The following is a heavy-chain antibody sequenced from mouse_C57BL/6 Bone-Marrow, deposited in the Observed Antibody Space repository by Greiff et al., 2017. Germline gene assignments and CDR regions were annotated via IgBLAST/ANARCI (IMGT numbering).Heavy chain of an antibody. D-gene: IGHD1-1*01. CDR2: FYPGSGSI. CDR3: ARHEANYYGSSQGYFDV. CDR1: GYTFTEYT. V-gene: IGHV1-62-2*01. J-gene: IGHJ1*03. Sequence: QVQLQQSGAELVKPGASVKLSCKASGYTFTEYTIHWVKQRSGQGLEWIGWFYPGSGSIKYNEKFKDKATLTADKSSSTVYMELSRLTSEDSAVYFCARHEANYYGSSQGYFDVWGTGTTVTVSS.